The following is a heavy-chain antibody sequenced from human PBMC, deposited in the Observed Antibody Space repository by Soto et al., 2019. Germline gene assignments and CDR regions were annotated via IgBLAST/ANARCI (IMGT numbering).Heavy chain of an antibody. J-gene: IGHJ6*02. CDR3: ARDNADDVVVPAAIAGGYYYGMDV. D-gene: IGHD2-2*02. CDR1: GGTFSSYA. CDR2: IILIFGTA. Sequence: SVKVSCKASGGTFSSYAISWVRQAPGQGLEWMGGIILIFGTANYAQKFQGRVTITADESTSTAYMELSSLRSEDMAVYYCARDNADDVVVPAAIAGGYYYGMDVWGQGTTVTVSS. V-gene: IGHV1-69*13.